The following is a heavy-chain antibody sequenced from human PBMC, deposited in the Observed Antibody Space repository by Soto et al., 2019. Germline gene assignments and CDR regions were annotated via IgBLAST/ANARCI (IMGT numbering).Heavy chain of an antibody. J-gene: IGHJ4*02. CDR3: AREVGGSSPPG. Sequence: QVQLVESGGGVVQPGRSLRLSCAASGFTFSRHAMHWVRQAPVKGLVWVAVISYDGSEKYYADSVKGRFTISRDSSKNTLYLQMDSLGPEDTAVYYCAREVGGSSPPGWGQGTLVTVFS. D-gene: IGHD6-6*01. CDR1: GFTFSRHA. CDR2: ISYDGSEK. V-gene: IGHV3-30-3*01.